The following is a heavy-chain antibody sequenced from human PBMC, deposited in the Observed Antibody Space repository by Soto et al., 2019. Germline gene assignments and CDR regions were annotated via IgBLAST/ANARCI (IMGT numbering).Heavy chain of an antibody. D-gene: IGHD6-19*01. J-gene: IGHJ4*02. CDR1: GFTFSNSG. CDR3: AKGTSGWYSDFDY. Sequence: QAQLVESGGGVVQPGRSLRLSCAASGFTFSNSGMHWVRQAPGKGLEWVAVITYDGSNKYYADSVKGRFAISRDNSKNTLYLQMNSLRAEDTAVYYCAKGTSGWYSDFDYWGQGTLVTVSS. CDR2: ITYDGSNK. V-gene: IGHV3-30*18.